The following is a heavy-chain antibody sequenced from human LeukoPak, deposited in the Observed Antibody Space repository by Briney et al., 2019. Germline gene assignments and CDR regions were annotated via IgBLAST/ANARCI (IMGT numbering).Heavy chain of an antibody. Sequence: SETLSLTCTVSGGSISSGGYYWSWIRQPPGEGLEWIGYIYHSGVTYYNPSLKSRVTISVDRPKNQFSLKLSSVTTADTAVYYCARDRSPLSYWGQGTLVTVSS. J-gene: IGHJ4*02. D-gene: IGHD3-16*02. CDR3: ARDRSPLSY. V-gene: IGHV4-30-2*01. CDR2: IYHSGVT. CDR1: GGSISSGGYY.